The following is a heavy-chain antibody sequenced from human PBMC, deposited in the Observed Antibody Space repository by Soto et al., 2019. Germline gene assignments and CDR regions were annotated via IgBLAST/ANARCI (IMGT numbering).Heavy chain of an antibody. J-gene: IGHJ4*02. Sequence: SETLSLTCTVSGGSVSRSAYYWSWIRQLPGKGLEWIGYIFYTGNTYYNPSLKSRVTMSVDTSENQFSLKMSSVTAADTAVYYCARSEMATTGPYFDYWGQGTLVTVSS. V-gene: IGHV4-31*03. CDR1: GGSVSRSAYY. CDR2: IFYTGNT. CDR3: ARSEMATTGPYFDY. D-gene: IGHD5-12*01.